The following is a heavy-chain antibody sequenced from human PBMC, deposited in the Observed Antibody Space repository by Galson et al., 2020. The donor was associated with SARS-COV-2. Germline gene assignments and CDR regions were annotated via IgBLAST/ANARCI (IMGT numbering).Heavy chain of an antibody. Sequence: GESLKISCAASGFDFDYVWMTWVRQAPGKRPEWVGHIKSRGDSGTADYAAPVKGRFIITRDDSTDTLYLQMNSLKTEDTAVYYCSTVVYNAGHIPYWGQGTLVTVSS. D-gene: IGHD1-20*01. CDR1: GFDFDYVW. J-gene: IGHJ4*02. CDR3: STVVYNAGHIPY. CDR2: IKSRGDSGTA. V-gene: IGHV3-15*01.